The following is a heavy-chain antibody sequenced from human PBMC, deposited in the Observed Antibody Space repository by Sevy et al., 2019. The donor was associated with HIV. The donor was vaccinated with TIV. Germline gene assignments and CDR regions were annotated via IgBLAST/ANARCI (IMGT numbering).Heavy chain of an antibody. D-gene: IGHD6-13*01. V-gene: IGHV3-33*06. J-gene: IGHJ4*02. Sequence: GGSLRLSCAASGFTFSSYGMHWVRQAPGKGLEWVAVIWYDGSNKYYADSVKGRFTISRDNSKNTLYLQMNSLRAEDTAVYYCAKDREGIAAAGTQVTGPDYWGQGTLVTVSA. CDR3: AKDREGIAAAGTQVTGPDY. CDR1: GFTFSSYG. CDR2: IWYDGSNK.